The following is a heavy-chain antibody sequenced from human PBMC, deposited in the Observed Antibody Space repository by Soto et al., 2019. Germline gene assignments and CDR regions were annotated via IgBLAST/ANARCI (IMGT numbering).Heavy chain of an antibody. CDR1: GFTFSDHY. CDR2: ISHRSLTI. Sequence: GSLRLSCAASGFTFSDHYMAWFRQTPERGLEWLAYISHRSLTIYHARSVKDRFTISRDDATDSLYLQLNSLRVEDTAVYFCERGGGSYTFDYWGQGNVVTVSS. D-gene: IGHD1-26*01. J-gene: IGHJ4*02. V-gene: IGHV3-11*01. CDR3: ERGGGSYTFDY.